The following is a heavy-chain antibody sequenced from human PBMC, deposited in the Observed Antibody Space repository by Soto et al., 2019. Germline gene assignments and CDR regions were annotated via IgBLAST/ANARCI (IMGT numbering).Heavy chain of an antibody. D-gene: IGHD3-10*01. CDR3: AREGSFGSGTPWSFDP. V-gene: IGHV4-30-2*01. CDR1: GGSIGSGGYS. Sequence: GPGPTVASETLSLTCTVSGGSIGSGGYSWSWVRQPPGKGLEWIGCIYPTGSTYYNPSLRGRVTLLVDWPNNQFSLRLTSVTAADTAVYYCAREGSFGSGTPWSFDPWGQGTLVTVSS. J-gene: IGHJ5*02. CDR2: IYPTGST.